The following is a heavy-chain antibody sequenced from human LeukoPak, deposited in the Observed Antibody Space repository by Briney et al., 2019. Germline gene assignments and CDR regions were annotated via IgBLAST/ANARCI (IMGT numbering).Heavy chain of an antibody. J-gene: IGHJ5*02. CDR2: IYYSGST. D-gene: IGHD4-11*01. CDR3: ASLMTTVTTSWFDP. V-gene: IGHV4-59*11. Sequence: PSETLSLTCTVSGGSISSHYRSWTRQPPGKGLEWIGYIYYSGSTNYNPSLKSRVTISVDTSKNQFSLKLSSVTAADTAVYYCASLMTTVTTSWFDPWGQGTLDTVSS. CDR1: GGSISSHY.